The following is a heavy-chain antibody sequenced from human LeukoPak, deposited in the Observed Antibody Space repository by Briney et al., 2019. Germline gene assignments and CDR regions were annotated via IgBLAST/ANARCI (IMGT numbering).Heavy chain of an antibody. V-gene: IGHV3-74*01. Sequence: GGSLRLSCAASGFTFSSNWMHWVRQAPGKGLVWVSRIKSDGSSTYYADSVKGRFTISRDNSKNTLHLQMSSLRADDTAVYYCVKSGTWADFDSWGQGTLVTVSS. D-gene: IGHD1-26*01. CDR2: IKSDGSST. CDR3: VKSGTWADFDS. J-gene: IGHJ4*02. CDR1: GFTFSSNW.